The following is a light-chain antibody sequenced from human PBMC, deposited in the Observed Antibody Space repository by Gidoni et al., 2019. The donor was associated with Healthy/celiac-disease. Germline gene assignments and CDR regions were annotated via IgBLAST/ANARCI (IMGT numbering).Light chain of an antibody. V-gene: IGKV1-33*01. CDR3: QQYDNRPPYT. J-gene: IGKJ2*01. Sequence: IQLTHSPSSLSASVGDRVTITCQASQDISNYLNWYQQKPGKAPKLLIYDASNLETGGPSRCSGSGSGTDFTFTISSLQPEDIATYYCQQYDNRPPYTFXQXTKLEIK. CDR2: DAS. CDR1: QDISNY.